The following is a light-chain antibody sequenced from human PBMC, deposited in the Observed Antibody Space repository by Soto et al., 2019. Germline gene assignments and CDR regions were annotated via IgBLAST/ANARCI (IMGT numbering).Light chain of an antibody. J-gene: IGLJ1*01. CDR1: SGYSNYK. V-gene: IGLV9-49*01. CDR2: VGTGGIAG. Sequence: QLVLTQPPSASASLGASVTLTCTLSSGYSNYKVDWYQQRPGKGPRFVMRVGTGGIAGSKGDGIPDRFSVLGSGLNRYLTIKNIQEEDESDYHCGADHGSGSNLYVFGTGTKLTVL. CDR3: GADHGSGSNLYV.